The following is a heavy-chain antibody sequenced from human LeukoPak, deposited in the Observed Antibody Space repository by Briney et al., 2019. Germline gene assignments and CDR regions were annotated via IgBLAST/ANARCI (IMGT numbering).Heavy chain of an antibody. CDR1: GYTFTSYG. D-gene: IGHD6-19*01. Sequence: GVPVKDSCKASGYTFTSYGISWVRQAPGQGLEWMGWISAYNGNANYAQKLQGRVTMTTDTSTSTAYMELRSLRSDDTAVYYCARGDIAVAGQAYVFDYWGQGTLVTVSS. J-gene: IGHJ4*02. CDR3: ARGDIAVAGQAYVFDY. CDR2: ISAYNGNA. V-gene: IGHV1-18*01.